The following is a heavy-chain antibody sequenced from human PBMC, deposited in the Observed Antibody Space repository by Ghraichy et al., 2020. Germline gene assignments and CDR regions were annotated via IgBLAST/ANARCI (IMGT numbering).Heavy chain of an antibody. D-gene: IGHD3-10*01. V-gene: IGHV3-30*18. J-gene: IGHJ6*02. CDR1: GFTFSSYG. CDR2: ISYDRSNK. Sequence: GGSLRLSCAASGFTFSSYGMHWVRQAPGKGLEWVAVISYDRSNKYYADSVKGRFTISRDNSKNTLYLQMNSLRAEDTAVYYCAKDLYYGFLYYYYGMDVWGQGTTVTVSS. CDR3: AKDLYYGFLYYYYGMDV.